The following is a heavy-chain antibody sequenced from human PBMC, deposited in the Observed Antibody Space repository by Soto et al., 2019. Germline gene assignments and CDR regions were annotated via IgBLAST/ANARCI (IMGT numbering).Heavy chain of an antibody. CDR1: GGSISSSSYY. J-gene: IGHJ6*02. V-gene: IGHV4-39*01. Sequence: SETLSLTCTVSGGSISSSSYYWGWIRQPPGKGLEWIGSIYYSGSTYYNPSLKSRVTISVDTSKNQFSLKLSSVTAADTAVYYCARCWGRMVRGVLSGSYYYYGMDVWGQGTTVTVSS. D-gene: IGHD3-10*01. CDR2: IYYSGST. CDR3: ARCWGRMVRGVLSGSYYYYGMDV.